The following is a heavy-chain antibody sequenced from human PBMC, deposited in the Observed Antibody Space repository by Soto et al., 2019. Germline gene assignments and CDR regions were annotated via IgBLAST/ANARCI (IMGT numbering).Heavy chain of an antibody. D-gene: IGHD3-22*01. J-gene: IGHJ4*02. CDR1: GFTFSSYA. CDR2: ISYDGSNK. CDR3: ARDSYYYDSSGYLGEVY. V-gene: IGHV3-30-3*01. Sequence: SGGSLRLSCAASGFTFSSYAMHWVRQAPGKGLEWVAVISYDGSNKYYADSVKGRFTIFRDNSKNTLYLQMNSLRAEDTAVYYCARDSYYYDSSGYLGEVYWGQGTLVTVSS.